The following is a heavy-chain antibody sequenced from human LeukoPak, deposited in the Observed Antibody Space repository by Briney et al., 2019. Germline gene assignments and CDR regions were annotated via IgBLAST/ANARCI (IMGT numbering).Heavy chain of an antibody. Sequence: SATLSLTCAVSGGSISSSNWWSWVRQPPGKGLEWIGEIYHSGSTNYNPSLKSRVTISVDKSKNQFSLKLSSVTAADTAVYYCARVRGSGSPVPFDYWGQGTLVTVSS. CDR2: IYHSGST. D-gene: IGHD3-10*01. CDR3: ARVRGSGSPVPFDY. CDR1: GGSISSSNW. J-gene: IGHJ4*02. V-gene: IGHV4-4*02.